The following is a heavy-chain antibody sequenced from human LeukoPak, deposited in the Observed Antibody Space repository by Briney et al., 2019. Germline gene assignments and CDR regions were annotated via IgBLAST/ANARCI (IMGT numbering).Heavy chain of an antibody. CDR1: GFTFSSYS. J-gene: IGHJ4*02. V-gene: IGHV3-21*01. CDR3: ARDSFGSSWYGGTYVY. D-gene: IGHD6-13*01. CDR2: ISSSSSYI. Sequence: PGGSLRLSCAASGFTFSSYSMNWVRQAPGKGLEWVSSISSSSSYIYYADSVKGRFTISRDNAKNSLYLQMNSLRAEDTAVYYCARDSFGSSWYGGTYVYWGQGTLVTVSS.